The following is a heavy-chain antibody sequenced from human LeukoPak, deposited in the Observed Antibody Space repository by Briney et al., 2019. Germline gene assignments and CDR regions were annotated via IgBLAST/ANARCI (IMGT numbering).Heavy chain of an antibody. J-gene: IGHJ3*02. CDR3: ARGDYYDSSGYYCGHAFDI. CDR2: IYTSGST. D-gene: IGHD3-22*01. Sequence: SETLSLTCTVSGGSISSGSYYWSWIRQPAGKGLEWIGRIYTSGSTNYNPSLKSRVTISVDTSKNQFSLKLSSVTAADTAVYYCARGDYYDSSGYYCGHAFDIWGQGTMVTVSS. CDR1: GGSISSGSYY. V-gene: IGHV4-61*02.